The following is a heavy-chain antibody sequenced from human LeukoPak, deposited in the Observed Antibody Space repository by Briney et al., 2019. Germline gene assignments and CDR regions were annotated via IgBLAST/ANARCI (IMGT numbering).Heavy chain of an antibody. CDR1: GGSFSGYY. J-gene: IGHJ4*02. CDR3: AREDYGHNFDY. CDR2: IYHSGST. Sequence: SETLSLTCAVYGGSFSGYYWSWVRQPPGKGLEWIGEIYHSGSTNYNPSLKSRVTISVDKSKNQFSLKLSSVTAADTAVYYCAREDYGHNFDYWGQGTLVSVSS. V-gene: IGHV4-34*01. D-gene: IGHD4-17*01.